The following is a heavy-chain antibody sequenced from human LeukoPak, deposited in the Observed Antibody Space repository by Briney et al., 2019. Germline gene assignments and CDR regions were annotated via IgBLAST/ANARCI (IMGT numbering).Heavy chain of an antibody. CDR1: GFTFSNYW. CDR3: IRGPTYFDS. CDR2: IKQDGSEK. V-gene: IGHV3-7*01. Sequence: EGSLRLSCAASGFTFSNYWMSWVRQAPGKGLEWVANIKQDGSEKYYVNSVKGRFTIYRDNAKNSLYLQMNSLRAEDTAIYYCIRGPTYFDSWGQGTLVTVSS. J-gene: IGHJ4*02.